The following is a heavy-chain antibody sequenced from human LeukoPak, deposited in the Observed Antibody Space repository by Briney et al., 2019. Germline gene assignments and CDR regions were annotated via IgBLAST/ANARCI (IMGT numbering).Heavy chain of an antibody. Sequence: GGSLRLSCAASGFTFSSYSMNWVRRAPGKGLEWVSVISSSSRNIYYADSVKGRFTISRDNAKSSLSLQMNSLRAEDTAVYYCASRGGIYYWGQGTLVTVSS. D-gene: IGHD3-16*01. CDR3: ASRGGIYY. CDR1: GFTFSSYS. V-gene: IGHV3-21*01. CDR2: ISSSSRNI. J-gene: IGHJ4*02.